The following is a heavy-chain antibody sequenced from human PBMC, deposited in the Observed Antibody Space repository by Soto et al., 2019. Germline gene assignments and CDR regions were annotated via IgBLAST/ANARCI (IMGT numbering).Heavy chain of an antibody. CDR2: INPNGGST. Sequence: QVQLVQSGAEVKKPGASVEVSCKASGYTFINYYIHWVRQAPGQGLEWMGIINPNGGSTTYAQNFHGRVTMTRGASTSTVYMELNSLRSEDTAVYFCARDGWFSALRVPFGMDVRGQGTTVTVSS. V-gene: IGHV1-46*01. J-gene: IGHJ6*02. D-gene: IGHD3-10*01. CDR3: ARDGWFSALRVPFGMDV. CDR1: GYTFINYY.